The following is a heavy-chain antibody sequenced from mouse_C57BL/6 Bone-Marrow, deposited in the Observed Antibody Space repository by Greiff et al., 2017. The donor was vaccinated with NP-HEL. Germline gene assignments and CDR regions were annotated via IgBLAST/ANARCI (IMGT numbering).Heavy chain of an antibody. CDR1: GYTFTSYG. V-gene: IGHV1-81*01. J-gene: IGHJ4*01. CDR2: IYPRSGNT. CDR3: ARHSSGYGYYAMDY. D-gene: IGHD3-2*02. Sequence: VQLQQSGAELARPGASVKLSCKASGYTFTSYGISWVKQRPGQGLEWIGEIYPRSGNTYYNEKFKGKATLTADKSSSTAYMELRSLTSEDSAVYFCARHSSGYGYYAMDYWGQGTSVTVSS.